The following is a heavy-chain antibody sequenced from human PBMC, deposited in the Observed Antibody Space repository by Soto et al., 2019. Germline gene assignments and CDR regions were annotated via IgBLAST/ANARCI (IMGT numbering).Heavy chain of an antibody. CDR3: ASLGLAAAGTRLWSDY. CDR2: INAGNGNT. V-gene: IGHV1-3*01. CDR1: GYTFTSYA. Sequence: GASVKVSCKASGYTFTSYAMHWVRQAPGQRLEWMGWINAGNGNTKYSQKFQGRDTITRDTSASTAYMELSSLRSEDTAVYYCASLGLAAAGTRLWSDYWGQGTLVTVSS. D-gene: IGHD6-13*01. J-gene: IGHJ4*02.